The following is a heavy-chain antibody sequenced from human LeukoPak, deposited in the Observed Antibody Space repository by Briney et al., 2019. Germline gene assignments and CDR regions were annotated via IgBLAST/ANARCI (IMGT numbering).Heavy chain of an antibody. CDR3: ARDGSNYYGSGSYYFFDY. D-gene: IGHD3-10*01. V-gene: IGHV1-46*01. Sequence: ASVKVSCKASGYTFTSYYMHWVRQAPGQGLEWMGIINPSGGSTSYAQKFQGRVTMTRDTSTSTVYMELSSLRSEDTAVYYCARDGSNYYGSGSYYFFDYWGQGTLVTVSS. CDR1: GYTFTSYY. CDR2: INPSGGST. J-gene: IGHJ4*02.